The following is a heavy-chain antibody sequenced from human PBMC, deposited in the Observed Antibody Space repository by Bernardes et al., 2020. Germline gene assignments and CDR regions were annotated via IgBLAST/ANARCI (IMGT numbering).Heavy chain of an antibody. CDR1: GFTFNNYG. J-gene: IGHJ4*02. CDR2: ISGSGHI. D-gene: IGHD6-6*01. Sequence: GGSLRLSCAASGFTFNNYGMSWVRQSPGKGLEWVSAISGSGHIYYADSVKGRFTISRDNAKNSLFLQMNRLRAEDSAVYYCARDASVVVRFDSWGQGTLVTVSS. CDR3: ARDASVVVRFDS. V-gene: IGHV3-21*01.